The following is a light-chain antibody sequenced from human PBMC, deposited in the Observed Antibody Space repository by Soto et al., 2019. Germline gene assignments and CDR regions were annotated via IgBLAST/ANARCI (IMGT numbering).Light chain of an antibody. CDR3: QQSYSTLWT. CDR1: QSISSY. CDR2: AAS. J-gene: IGKJ1*01. V-gene: IGKV1-39*01. Sequence: DIQMTQSPSSLSASVGDRVTITCRASQSISSYLNWYQQKPGKAPKLLIYAASSLQSGVPSRFSGSGSGTDFTLTISSLQPEAFATYYSQQSYSTLWTFGQGTKVEIK.